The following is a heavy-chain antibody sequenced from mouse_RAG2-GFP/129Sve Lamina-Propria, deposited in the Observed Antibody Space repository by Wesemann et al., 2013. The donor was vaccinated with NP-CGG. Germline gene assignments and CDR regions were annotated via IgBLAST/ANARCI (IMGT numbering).Heavy chain of an antibody. CDR1: GYTFTDYE. D-gene: IGHD2-4*01. CDR2: IDPETGGT. CDR3: ARFDYDYDVYYAMDY. V-gene: IGHV1-15*01. Sequence: QVQLQQSGAELVRPGASVTLSCKASGYTFTDYEMHWVKQTPVHGLEWIGAIDPETGGTAYNQKFKGKAILTADKSSSTAYMELRSLTSEDSAVYYCARFDYDYDVYYAMDYWGQGTSVTVSS. J-gene: IGHJ4*01.